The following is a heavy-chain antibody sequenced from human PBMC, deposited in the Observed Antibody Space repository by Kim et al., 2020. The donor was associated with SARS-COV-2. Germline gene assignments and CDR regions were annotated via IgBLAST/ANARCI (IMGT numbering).Heavy chain of an antibody. J-gene: IGHJ6*02. D-gene: IGHD5-18*01. CDR2: IKSRTDAGTT. CDR3: TTEHIHRGYWFTYNYYGMDV. Sequence: GGSLRLSCAASGFTFSNAWMSWVRQAPGKGLEWVGRIKSRTDAGTTEYAVPVKGRFTISRDDSKNTLYLQMNSLKTEDTAVYYCTTEHIHRGYWFTYNYYGMDVWGQGTTVTVSS. V-gene: IGHV3-15*01. CDR1: GFTFSNAW.